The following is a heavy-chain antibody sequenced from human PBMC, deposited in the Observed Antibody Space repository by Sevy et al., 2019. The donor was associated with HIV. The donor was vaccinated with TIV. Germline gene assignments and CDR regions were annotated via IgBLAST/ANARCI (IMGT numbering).Heavy chain of an antibody. J-gene: IGHJ2*01. V-gene: IGHV4-59*01. CDR3: ARHSIAPRSWYFDL. Sequence: SETLSLTCTVSGGSFSSYYWSWIRQPPGKGLEWIGYLYYRGRTHYNPSLKSRVTISVDTSRNQFSLKLNSVTAADSAVYYCARHSIAPRSWYFDLWGRGTLVTVSS. CDR1: GGSFSSYY. CDR2: LYYRGRT. D-gene: IGHD6-6*01.